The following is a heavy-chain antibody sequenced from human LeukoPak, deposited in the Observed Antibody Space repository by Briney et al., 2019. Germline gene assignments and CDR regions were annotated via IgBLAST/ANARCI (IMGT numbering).Heavy chain of an antibody. D-gene: IGHD3-16*01. J-gene: IGHJ3*02. CDR2: MNPNSGNT. V-gene: IGHV1-8*01. CDR3: ASLRPDAFDI. Sequence: ASVKVSCKASGYTFTSYDINWVRQATGQGLEWMGWMNPNSGNTGYAQKFQGRVTMTTDTSTSTAYMELRSLRSDDTAVYYCASLRPDAFDIWGQGTMVTVSS. CDR1: GYTFTSYD.